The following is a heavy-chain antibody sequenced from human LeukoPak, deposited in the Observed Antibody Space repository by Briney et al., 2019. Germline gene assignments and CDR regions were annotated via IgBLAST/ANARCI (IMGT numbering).Heavy chain of an antibody. CDR1: GFSFSNYA. D-gene: IGHD3-9*01. J-gene: IGHJ4*02. V-gene: IGHV3-23*01. CDR3: AKWGDYDVLTGYYDSDY. Sequence: PGGSLRLSYAASGFSFSNYAMSWVRQVPGKGLEWVSAISGRDDSTYYADSVKGRFTISRDTSKNTLYLQMNSLRAEDTAVYYCAKWGDYDVLTGYYDSDYWGQGTLVTVSS. CDR2: ISGRDDST.